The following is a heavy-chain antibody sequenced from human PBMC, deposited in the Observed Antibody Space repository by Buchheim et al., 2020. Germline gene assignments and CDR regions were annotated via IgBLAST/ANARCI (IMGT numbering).Heavy chain of an antibody. CDR3: AKHKDTAMVTPYYGMDV. Sequence: EVQVLESGGGLVQPGGSLRLSCAASGFTFSNYAMSWVRQAPGKGLEWVSAISGGGGSTDYADSVRGRFTISRDNSQNTLYLQMNSLRAEDTAVYYCAKHKDTAMVTPYYGMDVWGQGTT. J-gene: IGHJ6*02. V-gene: IGHV3-23*01. CDR2: ISGGGGST. CDR1: GFTFSNYA. D-gene: IGHD5-18*01.